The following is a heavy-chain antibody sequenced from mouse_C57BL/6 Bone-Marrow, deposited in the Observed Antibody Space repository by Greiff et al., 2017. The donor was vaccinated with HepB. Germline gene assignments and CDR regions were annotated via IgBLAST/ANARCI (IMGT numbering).Heavy chain of an antibody. CDR2: ISSGGDYI. CDR1: GFTFSSYA. Sequence: EVHLVESGEGLVKPGGSLKLSCAASGFTFSSYAMSWGRQTPEKRLEWVAYISSGGDYIYYADTVKGRFTISRDNARNTLYLQMSSLKSEDTAMYYCTRDRDYGSSYAMDYWGQGTSVTVSS. V-gene: IGHV5-9-1*02. J-gene: IGHJ4*01. CDR3: TRDRDYGSSYAMDY. D-gene: IGHD1-1*01.